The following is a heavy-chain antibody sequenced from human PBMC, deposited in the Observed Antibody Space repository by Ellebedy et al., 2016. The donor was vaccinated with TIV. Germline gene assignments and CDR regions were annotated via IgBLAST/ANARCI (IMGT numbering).Heavy chain of an antibody. J-gene: IGHJ6*02. CDR2: IIPIFGTA. CDR3: ARATAGYYYGMDV. V-gene: IGHV1-69*13. D-gene: IGHD4-17*01. Sequence: SVKVSXXVSGYTLTELSMHWVRQAPGKGLEWMGGIIPIFGTANYAQKFQGRVTITADESTSTAYMELSSLRSEDTAVYYCARATAGYYYGMDVWGQGTTVTVSS. CDR1: GYTLTELS.